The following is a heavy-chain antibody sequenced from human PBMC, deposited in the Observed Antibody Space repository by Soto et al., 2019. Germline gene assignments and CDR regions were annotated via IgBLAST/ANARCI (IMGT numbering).Heavy chain of an antibody. D-gene: IGHD6-19*01. CDR3: ATWGIAVAGTRYDIHRYYYYMDV. CDR2: IIPILGIA. Sequence: SVKVSCKASGGTFSSYTISWVRQAPGQGLEWMGRIIPILGIANYAQKFQGRVTMTADKSTDTAYMELSSLRSEDTAVYYCATWGIAVAGTRYDIHRYYYYMDVWGKGTTVTVSS. V-gene: IGHV1-69*02. J-gene: IGHJ6*03. CDR1: GGTFSSYT.